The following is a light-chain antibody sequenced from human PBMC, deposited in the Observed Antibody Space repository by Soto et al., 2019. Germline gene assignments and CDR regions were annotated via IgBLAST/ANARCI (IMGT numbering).Light chain of an antibody. CDR1: SSNVGGYNY. J-gene: IGLJ2*01. CDR3: CSYAASYTLV. Sequence: QPVLTQPRSVSASPGQSVTISCTGTSSNVGGYNYVSWYQQNPGKAPKLMIYDASKRPPGVPDRFSGSKSGNAASLTISGLQAEDEADYYCCSYAASYTLVFGGGTKVTVL. CDR2: DAS. V-gene: IGLV2-11*01.